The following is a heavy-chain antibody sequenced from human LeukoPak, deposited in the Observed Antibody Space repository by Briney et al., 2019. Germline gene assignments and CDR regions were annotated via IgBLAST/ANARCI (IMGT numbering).Heavy chain of an antibody. J-gene: IGHJ4*02. Sequence: PGGSLRLSCAASGFTFSRYGMSWVRQAPGKGLEWVSAISGSGGSTYYADSVKGRFTISRDNSKNTLYLQMNSLRAEDTAVYYCAKSQLLWFGEDFDYWGQGTLVTVSS. CDR2: ISGSGGST. CDR3: AKSQLLWFGEDFDY. CDR1: GFTFSRYG. V-gene: IGHV3-23*01. D-gene: IGHD3-10*01.